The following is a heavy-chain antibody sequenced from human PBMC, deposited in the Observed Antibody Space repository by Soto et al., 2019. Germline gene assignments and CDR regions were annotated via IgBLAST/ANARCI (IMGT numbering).Heavy chain of an antibody. CDR1: GYTFTSYG. D-gene: IGHD1-26*01. Sequence: QVQLVQSGAEVKKPGASVKVSCKASGYTFTSYGISWVRQAPGQGLEWMGWISAYNGNTNYAQKLQGRVTMTTDTSTRIAYMELRSLRSDDTAVYYCARDRLKWELLNWFDPWGQGTLVTVSA. J-gene: IGHJ5*02. V-gene: IGHV1-18*01. CDR2: ISAYNGNT. CDR3: ARDRLKWELLNWFDP.